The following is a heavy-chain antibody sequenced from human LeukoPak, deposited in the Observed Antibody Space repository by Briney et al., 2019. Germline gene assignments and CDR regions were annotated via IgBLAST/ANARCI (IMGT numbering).Heavy chain of an antibody. J-gene: IGHJ6*03. Sequence: GASVKVSCKASGGTFGSYVISWVRQAPGQGLEWMGGISPSFATGNHAQKFQGRVTITADKSTSTAYMELSSLRSEDTAVYYCARTVRVRGVIIFGRGGMDVWGIGTTVTVSS. D-gene: IGHD3-10*01. CDR3: ARTVRVRGVIIFGRGGMDV. CDR1: GGTFGSYV. V-gene: IGHV1-69*06. CDR2: ISPSFATG.